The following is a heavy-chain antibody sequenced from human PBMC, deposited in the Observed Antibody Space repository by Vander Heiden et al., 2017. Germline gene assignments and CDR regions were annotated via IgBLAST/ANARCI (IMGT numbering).Heavy chain of an antibody. J-gene: IGHJ4*02. D-gene: IGHD7-27*01. CDR2: ISGSGGTT. CDR3: AKEWAGDPLW. Sequence: EVPLLESGGGLVQPGGSLRLSCAASGFTFSTYAMTWVRQAPGKGLQWVSSISGSGGTTYYADSVKGRFTISRDNSKNTLYVQMNSLRAEDTAMYYCAKEWAGDPLWWGQGTLVTVSS. CDR1: GFTFSTYA. V-gene: IGHV3-23*01.